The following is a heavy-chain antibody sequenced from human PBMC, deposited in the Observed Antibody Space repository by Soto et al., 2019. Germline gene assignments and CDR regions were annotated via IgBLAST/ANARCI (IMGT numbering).Heavy chain of an antibody. J-gene: IGHJ6*02. CDR2: ISWNSGSI. V-gene: IGHV3-9*01. CDR1: GFTFDDYA. CDR3: AKDRGFGELGGYYYYGMDV. Sequence: EVQLVESGGDLVQPGRSLRLSCAASGFTFDDYAMHWVRQAPGKGLEWVSGISWNSGSIGYADSVKGRFTISRDNAKNSLYLQMNSLRAEDTALYYCAKDRGFGELGGYYYYGMDVWGQGTTVTVSS. D-gene: IGHD3-10*01.